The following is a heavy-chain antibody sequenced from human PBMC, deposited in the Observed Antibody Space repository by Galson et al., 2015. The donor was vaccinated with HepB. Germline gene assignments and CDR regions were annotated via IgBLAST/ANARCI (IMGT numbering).Heavy chain of an antibody. Sequence: QSGAEVKKPGESLRISCKGSGYSFTSYWISWVRQMPGKGLEWMGRIDPSDSYTNYSPSFQGHVTVSADKSISTAYLQWSSLKASDTAMYYCARLAPGYCSGGSCYSRFFFDYWGQGTLVTVSS. V-gene: IGHV5-10-1*01. J-gene: IGHJ4*02. CDR1: GYSFTSYW. D-gene: IGHD2-15*01. CDR2: IDPSDSYT. CDR3: ARLAPGYCSGGSCYSRFFFDY.